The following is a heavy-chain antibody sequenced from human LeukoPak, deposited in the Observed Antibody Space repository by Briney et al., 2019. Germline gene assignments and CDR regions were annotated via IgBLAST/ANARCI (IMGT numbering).Heavy chain of an antibody. Sequence: PGGSLRLSCAASGFTFSSYGMHWVRQAPGKGLEWVAFIRYDGSNKYYADSVKGRFTISRDNSKNTLYLQMDSLRAEDTAVYYCAKAPSGSYRGGFDYWGQETLVTVSS. CDR3: AKAPSGSYRGGFDY. CDR1: GFTFSSYG. J-gene: IGHJ4*02. V-gene: IGHV3-30*02. D-gene: IGHD1-26*01. CDR2: IRYDGSNK.